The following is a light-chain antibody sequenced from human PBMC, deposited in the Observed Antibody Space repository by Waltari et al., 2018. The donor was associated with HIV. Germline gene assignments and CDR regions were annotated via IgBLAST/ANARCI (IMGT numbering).Light chain of an antibody. Sequence: QSALTQPASVSESPGQSITISCSGTSSDIGSYNLVSWYQQHPGKAPKLLIYDVNKPPSGVSNRFAGSKSGNTASLTFSGLQAEDEADYYCSSYAGARGGVFGGGTKLTVL. V-gene: IGLV2-23*02. CDR1: SSDIGSYNL. CDR2: DVN. J-gene: IGLJ2*01. CDR3: SSYAGARGGV.